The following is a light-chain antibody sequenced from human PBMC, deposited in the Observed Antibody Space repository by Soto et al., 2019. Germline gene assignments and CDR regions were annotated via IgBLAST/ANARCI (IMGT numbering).Light chain of an antibody. J-gene: IGKJ2*01. Sequence: EILLAQSPATLSLSPGERATLSCKASQDVSIFLAWYQQNPGQAPRLLIHDASNRATGVPARFSGSGSGRDFTLTITSLEPEDFAVYYCQQRSTWLYTFGQGTKLE. CDR2: DAS. V-gene: IGKV3-11*02. CDR3: QQRSTWLYT. CDR1: QDVSIF.